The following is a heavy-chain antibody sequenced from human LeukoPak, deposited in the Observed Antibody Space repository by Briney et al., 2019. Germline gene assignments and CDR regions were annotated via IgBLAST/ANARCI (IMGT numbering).Heavy chain of an antibody. CDR3: ARDRIAAANNWFDP. CDR1: GFTFSSYS. Sequence: GGSLRLSCAASGFTFSSYSMNWVRQAPGKGLEWVSSISSSSSYIYYADSVKGRFTISRDNAKNSLYLQMNSLRAEDTAVYYCARDRIAAANNWFDPWGQGTLVTVSS. J-gene: IGHJ5*02. D-gene: IGHD6-13*01. V-gene: IGHV3-21*01. CDR2: ISSSSSYI.